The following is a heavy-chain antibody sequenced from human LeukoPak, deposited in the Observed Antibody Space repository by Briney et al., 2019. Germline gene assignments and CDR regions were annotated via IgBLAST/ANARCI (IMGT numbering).Heavy chain of an antibody. CDR3: AKDEARGYSYGYFDY. CDR2: ISDNGAVT. V-gene: IGHV3-23*01. D-gene: IGHD5-18*01. J-gene: IGHJ4*02. Sequence: PGGSLSLSCAASGFSFSMYSMSWIRQAPGKGLEWVSVISDNGAVTFYGDSVKGRFTISRDNSKNTLYLQMSSLRVEDTAVYYCAKDEARGYSYGYFDYWGQGTVVTVSS. CDR1: GFSFSMYS.